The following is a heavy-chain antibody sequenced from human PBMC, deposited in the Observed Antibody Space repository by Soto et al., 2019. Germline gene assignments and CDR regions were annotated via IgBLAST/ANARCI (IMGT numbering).Heavy chain of an antibody. J-gene: IGHJ5*02. CDR1: GFTFTNYA. CDR3: AKITATTWWWFYP. Sequence: VGSLRLSCAASGFTFTNYAMHWVRQAPGKGLEWVAIISYDGSHKFYADSVKGRFTISRDNSKNTLYLQMNSLRAEDTAMYYCAKITATTWWWFYPWGQGPLVTLSS. CDR2: ISYDGSHK. D-gene: IGHD2-8*02. V-gene: IGHV3-30-3*02.